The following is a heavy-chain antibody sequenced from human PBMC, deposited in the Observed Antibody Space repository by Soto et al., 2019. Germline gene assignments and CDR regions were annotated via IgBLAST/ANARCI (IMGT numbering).Heavy chain of an antibody. J-gene: IGHJ4*02. CDR2: IYYSGST. D-gene: IGHD1-20*01. CDR1: GGSISSYY. Sequence: SETLSLTCTVSGGSISSYYWSWIRQPPGKGLEWIGYIYYSGSTNYNPSLKSRVTISVDTSKNQFSLKLSSVTAADTAVYYCARESITGNFDYWGQGTLVTVSS. CDR3: ARESITGNFDY. V-gene: IGHV4-59*01.